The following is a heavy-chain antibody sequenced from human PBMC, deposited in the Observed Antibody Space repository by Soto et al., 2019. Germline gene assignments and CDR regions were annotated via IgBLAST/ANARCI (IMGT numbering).Heavy chain of an antibody. CDR2: ISGSGGST. CDR3: AKDRYSSGWYVSQIEKNYYYYYMDV. V-gene: IGHV3-23*01. J-gene: IGHJ6*03. D-gene: IGHD6-19*01. Sequence: GGSLRLSCAASGFTFSSYAMSWVRQAPGKGLEWVSAISGSGGSTYYADSVKGRFTISRDNSKNTLYLQMNSLRAEDTAVYYCAKDRYSSGWYVSQIEKNYYYYYMDVWGKGTTVTVSS. CDR1: GFTFSSYA.